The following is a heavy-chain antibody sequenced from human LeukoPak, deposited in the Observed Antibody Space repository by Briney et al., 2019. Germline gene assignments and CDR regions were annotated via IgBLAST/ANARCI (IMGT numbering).Heavy chain of an antibody. J-gene: IGHJ4*02. CDR2: IYSGGST. D-gene: IGHD4-17*01. CDR1: GFTVSSNY. Sequence: GGSLRLSCAASGFTVSSNYMSWVRQAPGKGLEWVSVIYSGGSTYNADSVKGRFTISRDNAKNSLYLQMNSLRAEDTALYYCASSDYGDYYPFDYWGQGTLVTVSS. CDR3: ASSDYGDYYPFDY. V-gene: IGHV3-53*01.